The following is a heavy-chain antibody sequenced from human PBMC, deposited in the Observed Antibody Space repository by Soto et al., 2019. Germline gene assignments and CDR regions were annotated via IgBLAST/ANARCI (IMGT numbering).Heavy chain of an antibody. CDR2: ISAYNGNT. Sequence: ASVKVSCKASGYTFTSYGISWVRQAPGQGLGWMGWISAYNGNTNYAQKLQGRVTMTTDTSTSTAYMELRSLRSDDTAVYYCARDPRDGLRSFHWLSAFDDWGQGTMVTVSS. V-gene: IGHV1-18*04. CDR3: ARDPRDGLRSFHWLSAFDD. CDR1: GYTFTSYG. D-gene: IGHD3-9*01. J-gene: IGHJ4*02.